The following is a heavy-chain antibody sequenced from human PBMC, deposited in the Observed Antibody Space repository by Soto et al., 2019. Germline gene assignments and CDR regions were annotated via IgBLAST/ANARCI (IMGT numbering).Heavy chain of an antibody. CDR3: ARVTRDFGDYEVYAVDAFDL. D-gene: IGHD2-21*01. CDR1: GASISNANYY. J-gene: IGHJ3*01. CDR2: INYSGTT. V-gene: IGHV4-30-4*08. Sequence: QVQLQQSGPGLVKPSQTLSLICTVSGASISNANYYWSWIRQPPGKGLEWIGNINYSGTTYLNPFPGSRATVSVDTSNNQSSLRLSSATAADTAVYFCARVTRDFGDYEVYAVDAFDLWGQGTMVTVSP.